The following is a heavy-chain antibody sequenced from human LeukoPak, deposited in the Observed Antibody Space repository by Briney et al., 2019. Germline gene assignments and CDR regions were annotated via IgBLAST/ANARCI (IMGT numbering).Heavy chain of an antibody. V-gene: IGHV4-34*01. J-gene: IGHJ4*02. D-gene: IGHD3-22*01. CDR3: ARGILRDYYDSSGFYHRGGVGY. CDR1: GGSFSGYY. CDR2: INHSGST. Sequence: SETLSLTCAVYGGSFSGYYWSWIRQPPGKGLEWIGEINHSGSTNYNPSLKSRVTISVDTSKNQFSLRLSSVTAADTAVYFCARGILRDYYDSSGFYHRGGVGYWGQGTLVTVSS.